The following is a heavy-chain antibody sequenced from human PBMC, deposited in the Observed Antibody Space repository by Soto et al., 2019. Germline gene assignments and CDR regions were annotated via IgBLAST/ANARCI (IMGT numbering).Heavy chain of an antibody. D-gene: IGHD2-2*01. CDR1: GGTFSSYA. V-gene: IGHV1-69*13. Sequence: ASVKVSCKASGGTFSSYAISWVRQAPGQGLEWMGGIIPIFGTANYAQKFQGRVTITADESTSTAYMELSSLRSEDTAVYYCAREGAEVVPAAMRAFDIWGQGTMVTVSS. CDR2: IIPIFGTA. CDR3: AREGAEVVPAAMRAFDI. J-gene: IGHJ3*02.